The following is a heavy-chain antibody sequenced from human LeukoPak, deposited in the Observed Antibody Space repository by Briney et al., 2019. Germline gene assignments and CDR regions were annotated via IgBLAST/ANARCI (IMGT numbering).Heavy chain of an antibody. Sequence: GGSLRLSCAASGFTFSSYGMHWVRQAPGKGLEWVAFIRYDGSNKYYADPVKGRFTISRDNSKNTLYLQMNSLRAEDTAVYYCAKVMVRGVIINDWGQGTLVTVSS. CDR1: GFTFSSYG. CDR3: AKVMVRGVIIND. J-gene: IGHJ4*02. D-gene: IGHD3-10*01. CDR2: IRYDGSNK. V-gene: IGHV3-30*02.